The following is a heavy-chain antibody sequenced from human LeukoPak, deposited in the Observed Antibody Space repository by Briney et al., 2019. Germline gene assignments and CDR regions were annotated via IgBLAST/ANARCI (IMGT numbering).Heavy chain of an antibody. CDR2: INWNGGST. CDR1: GFTFDDYG. Sequence: GGSLRLSCAASGFTFDDYGMSWVRQAPGKGLEWVSGINWNGGSTGYADSVKGRFTISRDNAKNSLYLQMNSLRAEDTAVYYCAREYDIISHVGYGMDVRGQGTTVTVSS. CDR3: AREYDIISHVGYGMDV. D-gene: IGHD3-9*01. J-gene: IGHJ6*02. V-gene: IGHV3-20*04.